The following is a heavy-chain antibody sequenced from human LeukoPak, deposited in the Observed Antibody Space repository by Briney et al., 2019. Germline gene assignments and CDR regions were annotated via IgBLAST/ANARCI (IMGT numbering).Heavy chain of an antibody. V-gene: IGHV1-69*08. CDR2: TTPIIGTT. CDR1: GGTFKTHI. D-gene: IGHD4-11*01. J-gene: IGHJ5*02. Sequence: SVKVSCKTSGGTFKTHIFSWVRQAPGQGLEWMGRTTPIIGTTNYAQNFQGRVTITADTSTGTAYLEMTNLRSDDTAIYYCTRVNLRGSKYNWFDPWGQGTQVTVSS. CDR3: TRVNLRGSKYNWFDP.